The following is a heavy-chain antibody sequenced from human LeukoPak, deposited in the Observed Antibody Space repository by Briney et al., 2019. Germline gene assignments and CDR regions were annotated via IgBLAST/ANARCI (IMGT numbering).Heavy chain of an antibody. CDR1: GFTFSDYG. CDR2: IWYDGSKK. V-gene: IGHV3-33*01. D-gene: IGHD6-6*01. Sequence: GGSLRLSCAASGFTFSDYGIHWVRKAPGQGLKWVALIWYDGSKKYYADSVKGRFTISRDNTKNTLYLQLNSLRADDTAVYYCARAHSSSSTFDLWGQGTLVTVSS. CDR3: ARAHSSSSTFDL. J-gene: IGHJ4*02.